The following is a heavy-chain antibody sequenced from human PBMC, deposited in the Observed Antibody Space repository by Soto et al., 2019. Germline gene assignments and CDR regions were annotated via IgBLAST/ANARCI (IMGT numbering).Heavy chain of an antibody. Sequence: QLHLVQSGAEVKKAGSSVKVSCKASGGTVSSYAITWVRQAPGKGLEWMGVFIQIFVSAHYAPKFQGRITITADESTSTAYMELSGLTYEDTAIYYCARDVSSDTTGFRGYDLWGQGTQVTVSS. CDR3: ARDVSSDTTGFRGYDL. J-gene: IGHJ4*02. CDR2: FIQIFVSA. CDR1: GGTVSSYA. V-gene: IGHV1-69*01. D-gene: IGHD3-10*01.